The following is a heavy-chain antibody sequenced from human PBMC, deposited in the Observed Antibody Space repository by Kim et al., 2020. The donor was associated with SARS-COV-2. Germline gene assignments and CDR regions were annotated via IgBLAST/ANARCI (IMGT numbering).Heavy chain of an antibody. CDR3: ARVWGPYCSSTSCYRRYYYGMDV. D-gene: IGHD2-2*01. V-gene: IGHV4-4*07. J-gene: IGHJ6*02. CDR2: IYTSGST. Sequence: SETLSLTCTVSGGSISSYYWSWIRQPAGKGLEWIGRIYTSGSTNYNPSLKSRVTMSVDTSKNQFSLKLSSVTAADTAVYYCARVWGPYCSSTSCYRRYYYGMDVWGQGTTVTVSS. CDR1: GGSISSYY.